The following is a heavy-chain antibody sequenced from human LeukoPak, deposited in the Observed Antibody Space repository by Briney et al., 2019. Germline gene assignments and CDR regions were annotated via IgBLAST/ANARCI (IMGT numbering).Heavy chain of an antibody. D-gene: IGHD6-13*01. CDR3: ASGGSSSCPHY. CDR2: INHSGST. V-gene: IGHV4-34*01. Sequence: TSETLSLTCAVYGVSFSGYYWSWIRQPPGKGLEWIGEINHSGSTNYNPSLKSRVTISVDTSKNQFSLKLSSVTAADTAVYYCASGGSSSCPHYWGRGTLVTVSS. J-gene: IGHJ4*02. CDR1: GVSFSGYY.